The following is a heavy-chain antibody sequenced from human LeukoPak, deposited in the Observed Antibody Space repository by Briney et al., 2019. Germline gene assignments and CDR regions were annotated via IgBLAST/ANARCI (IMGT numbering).Heavy chain of an antibody. D-gene: IGHD4-11*01. CDR2: IYYSGST. CDR3: ARVTTVTTYFRFDP. J-gene: IGHJ5*02. CDR1: GGSISSNKYY. V-gene: IGHV4-39*07. Sequence: SETLSLTCTVSGGSISSNKYYWGWIRQPPGKGLEWIGSIYYSGSTYYNPTLKSRVTIFVDTSKNQFSLKLSSVTAADTAVYYCARVTTVTTYFRFDPWGQGTLVTVSS.